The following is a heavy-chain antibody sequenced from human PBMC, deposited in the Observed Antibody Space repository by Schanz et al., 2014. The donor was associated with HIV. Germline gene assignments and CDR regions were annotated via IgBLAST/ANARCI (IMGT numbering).Heavy chain of an antibody. CDR1: GFTFNNYA. D-gene: IGHD3-10*01. V-gene: IGHV3-48*02. CDR2: IGGGKSSSI. CDR3: AGDDYYKKNKEFVTLFGH. J-gene: IGHJ4*02. Sequence: EVQLLESGGGLVQPGGSLRLSCAASGFTFNNYAMSWVRQAPGKGLEWLAYIGGGKSSSIYYADSVKGRFTISRDNAKRLMYLQMDGLGDEDTAVYFCAGDDYYKKNKEFVTLFGHWGRGTLVTVSS.